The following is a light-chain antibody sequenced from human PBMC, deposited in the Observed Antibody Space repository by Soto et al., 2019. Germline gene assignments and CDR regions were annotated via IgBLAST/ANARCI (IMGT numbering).Light chain of an antibody. V-gene: IGLV2-23*01. CDR2: EGS. CDR1: SSNLESYNL. J-gene: IGLJ2*01. Sequence: QSALTQPASVSGSPGQSITISCTTTSSNLESYNLVSWYQHPPGKAPKLIIYEGSERPSGVSNRFSGAQSGHTASLTISGLQAEDAADYYCSSYVNAVVFGGGTKLTVL. CDR3: SSYVNAVV.